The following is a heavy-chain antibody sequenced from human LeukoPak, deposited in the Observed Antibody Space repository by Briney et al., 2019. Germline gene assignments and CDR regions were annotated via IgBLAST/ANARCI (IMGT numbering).Heavy chain of an antibody. J-gene: IGHJ4*02. CDR1: GYTFTSYV. Sequence: ASVKVSCKTSGYTFTSYVISWVGPAPGQGLEWMGWISAYNGNQNYVQKFRGRVAMPPDTPTRTVYIALRSLTADDRAVYYCARDIATVQHQDWGQGTLVTVSS. D-gene: IGHD1-1*01. CDR2: ISAYNGNQ. V-gene: IGHV1-18*01. CDR3: ARDIATVQHQD.